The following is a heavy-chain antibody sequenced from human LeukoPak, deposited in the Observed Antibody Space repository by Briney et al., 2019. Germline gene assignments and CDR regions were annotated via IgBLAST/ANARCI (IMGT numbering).Heavy chain of an antibody. CDR1: GFTFSSYD. J-gene: IGHJ3*02. Sequence: PGGSLRLSCSASGFTFSSYDMHWVRQAPGKGLEYVSAISSNGGSTYYADSVKGRFTISRDNSKNTLYLQMNSLRAEDTAEYYCAREGLFGYNYEDAFDIWGQGTMVTVSS. CDR2: ISSNGGST. D-gene: IGHD5-24*01. CDR3: AREGLFGYNYEDAFDI. V-gene: IGHV3-64*04.